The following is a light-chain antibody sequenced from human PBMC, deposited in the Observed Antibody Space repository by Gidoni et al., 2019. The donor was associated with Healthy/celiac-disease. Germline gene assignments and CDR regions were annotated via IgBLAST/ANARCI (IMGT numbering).Light chain of an antibody. CDR1: QSVSSSY. Sequence: EIVLPQSPGTLSLSPGERATLSCRASQSVSSSYLALYQQKPGQAPRLLIYGASSRATGIPDRFSGSGSGTDFTLTISRLEPEDFAVYYCQQYGSPPPYTFGQGTKLEIK. CDR2: GAS. CDR3: QQYGSPPPYT. J-gene: IGKJ2*01. V-gene: IGKV3-20*01.